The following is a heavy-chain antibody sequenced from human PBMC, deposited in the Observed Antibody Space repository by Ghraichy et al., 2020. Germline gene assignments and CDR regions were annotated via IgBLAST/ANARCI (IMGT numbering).Heavy chain of an antibody. CDR2: INHSGST. J-gene: IGHJ4*02. D-gene: IGHD2-2*01. Sequence: GSLSLTCAVYGGSFSGYYWSWIRQPPGKGLEWIGEINHSGSTNYNPSLKSRVTISVDTSKNQFSLKLSSVTAADTAVYYCARVVPPILLWFDYWGQGTLVTVSS. CDR3: ARVVPPILLWFDY. CDR1: GGSFSGYY. V-gene: IGHV4-34*01.